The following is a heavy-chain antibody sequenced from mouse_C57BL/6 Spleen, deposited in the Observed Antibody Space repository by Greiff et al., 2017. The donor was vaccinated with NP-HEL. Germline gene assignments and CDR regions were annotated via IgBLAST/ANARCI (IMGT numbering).Heavy chain of an antibody. CDR3: ARDEDRMDY. CDR2: ISDGGSYT. CDR1: GFTFSSYA. J-gene: IGHJ4*01. Sequence: EVQLVESGGGLVKPGGSLKLSCAASGFTFSSYAMSWVRQTPEKRLEWVATISDGGSYTYYPDNVKGRFTISRDNAKNNLYLQMSHLKSEDTAMYYCARDEDRMDYWGQGTSVTVSS. D-gene: IGHD2-14*01. V-gene: IGHV5-4*01.